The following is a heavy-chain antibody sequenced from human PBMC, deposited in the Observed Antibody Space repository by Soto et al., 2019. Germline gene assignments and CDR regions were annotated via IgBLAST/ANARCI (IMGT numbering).Heavy chain of an antibody. J-gene: IGHJ4*02. D-gene: IGHD6-19*01. CDR1: GGSFSGYY. CDR2: IYYSGIS. Sequence: ASETLSLTCAVYGGSFSGYYWGWIRQPPGKGLEWIGNIYYSGISYSYPSLKGRVTMSVDTSKNQFSVRLSSVTVADTAVYYCTDMRGQWLPRDWGRGIMVTVSS. CDR3: TDMRGQWLPRD. V-gene: IGHV4-34*01.